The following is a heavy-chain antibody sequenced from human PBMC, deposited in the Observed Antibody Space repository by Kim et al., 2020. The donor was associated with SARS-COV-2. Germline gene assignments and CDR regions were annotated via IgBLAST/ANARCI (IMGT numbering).Heavy chain of an antibody. CDR2: INHSGST. V-gene: IGHV4-34*01. J-gene: IGHJ5*02. Sequence: SETLSLTCAVYGGSFSGYYWSWIRQPPGKGLEWIGEINHSGSTNYNPSLKSRVTISVDTSKNQFSLKLSSVTAADTAVYYCARGAMIFGVGFDPWGQGTL. D-gene: IGHD3-3*01. CDR3: ARGAMIFGVGFDP. CDR1: GGSFSGYY.